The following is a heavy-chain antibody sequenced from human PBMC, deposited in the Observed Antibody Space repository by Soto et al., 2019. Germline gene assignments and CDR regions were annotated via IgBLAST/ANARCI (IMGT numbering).Heavy chain of an antibody. Sequence: QVQLVQSGAEVKKPGSSVKVSCKASGGTFSSYAISWVRQAPGQGLEWMGGIIPIFGTADYAQKFQGRVRINADESTSTDYRELSSLRSEDTAVFSGARGASGGSSGYYYTGGDYWGQGTLVTVSS. V-gene: IGHV1-69*12. CDR2: IIPIFGTA. D-gene: IGHD3-22*01. CDR1: GGTFSSYA. CDR3: ARGASGGSSGYYYTGGDY. J-gene: IGHJ4*02.